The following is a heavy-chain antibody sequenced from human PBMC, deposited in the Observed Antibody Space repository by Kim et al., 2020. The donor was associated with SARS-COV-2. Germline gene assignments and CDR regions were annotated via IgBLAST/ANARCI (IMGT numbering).Heavy chain of an antibody. D-gene: IGHD6-13*01. CDR2: IYYSGST. Sequence: SETLSLTCTVSGGSISSSSYYWGWIRQPPGKGLEWIGSIYYSGSTYYNPSLKSRVTISVDTSKNQFSLKLSSVTAADTAVYYCASSGPPSSSWYEWFDPWGQGTLVTVSS. V-gene: IGHV4-39*01. J-gene: IGHJ5*02. CDR3: ASSGPPSSSWYEWFDP. CDR1: GGSISSSSYY.